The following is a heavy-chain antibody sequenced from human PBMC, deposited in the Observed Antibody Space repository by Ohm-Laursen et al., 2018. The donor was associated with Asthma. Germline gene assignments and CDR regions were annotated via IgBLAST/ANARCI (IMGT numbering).Heavy chain of an antibody. J-gene: IGHJ6*02. D-gene: IGHD3-16*02. CDR1: GFPFSSYA. Sequence: SLRLSCSASGFPFSSYAMHWVRQAPGKGLEWVAVISYAGSNKYYANSVKGRFTISRDNSKNTLYLQMNSLRAEDTAVYYCAKVVLMDVWGQGTTVTVSS. V-gene: IGHV3-30*18. CDR3: AKVVLMDV. CDR2: ISYAGSNK.